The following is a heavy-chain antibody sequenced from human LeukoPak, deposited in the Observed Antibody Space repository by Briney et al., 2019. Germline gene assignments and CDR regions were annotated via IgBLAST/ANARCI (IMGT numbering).Heavy chain of an antibody. CDR1: GFTFSSYW. CDR3: ARAEKARYSY. CDR2: INSDGSST. D-gene: IGHD3-16*02. Sequence: PGGSLRLSCAASGFTFSSYWMHWVRQAPGKGLGWVSRINSDGSSTSYADSVKGRFTISRDNAKNTLYLQMNSLRAEDTAVYYCARAEKARYSYWGQGTLVTVSS. V-gene: IGHV3-74*01. J-gene: IGHJ4*02.